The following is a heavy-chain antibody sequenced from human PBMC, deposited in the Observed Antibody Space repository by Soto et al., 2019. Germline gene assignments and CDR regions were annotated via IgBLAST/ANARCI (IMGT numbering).Heavy chain of an antibody. Sequence: ASVKVSCKASGYTFTSYAMHWVRQAPGQRLEWMGWINAGNGNTKYSQKFQGRVTITRDTSASTAYMELSSLRSEDTAVYYCARGSVLLWFGESPHYFYGMDVWGQGTTVTVSS. CDR1: GYTFTSYA. CDR3: ARGSVLLWFGESPHYFYGMDV. D-gene: IGHD3-10*01. J-gene: IGHJ6*02. CDR2: INAGNGNT. V-gene: IGHV1-3*01.